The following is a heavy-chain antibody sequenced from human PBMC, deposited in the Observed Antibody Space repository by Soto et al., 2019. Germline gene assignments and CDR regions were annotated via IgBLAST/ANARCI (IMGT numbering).Heavy chain of an antibody. CDR3: ASGRYCSGSRCYFDY. Sequence: GSLRLSCAASGFTFSNYWMSWVRQAQGEGLEWVANIKQDGSENSYVDSVKGRFTISRDNAKNSVYLQMNSLRAEDTAVYYWASGRYCSGSRCYFDYWGQRAPVSGS. J-gene: IGHJ4*03. CDR1: GFTFSNYW. D-gene: IGHD2-15*01. V-gene: IGHV3-7*02. CDR2: IKQDGSEN.